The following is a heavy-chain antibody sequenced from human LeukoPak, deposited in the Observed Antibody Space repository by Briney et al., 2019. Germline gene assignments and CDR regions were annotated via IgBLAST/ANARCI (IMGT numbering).Heavy chain of an antibody. Sequence: PGGSLKLSCAASGFTFSSYSMNWVRQAPGKGLEWVSSISSSSSYIYYADSVKGRSTISRDNAKNSLYLQMNSLRAEDTAVYYCARDPGYCSSTSCYFLNYYYYGMDVWGQGTTVTVSS. V-gene: IGHV3-21*01. CDR3: ARDPGYCSSTSCYFLNYYYYGMDV. J-gene: IGHJ6*02. CDR1: GFTFSSYS. CDR2: ISSSSSYI. D-gene: IGHD2-2*01.